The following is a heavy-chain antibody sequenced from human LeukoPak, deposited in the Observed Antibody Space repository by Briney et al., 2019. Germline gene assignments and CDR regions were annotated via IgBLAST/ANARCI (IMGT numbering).Heavy chain of an antibody. CDR2: INAGNGNT. V-gene: IGHV1-3*01. D-gene: IGHD3-10*01. Sequence: ASVKVSCKASGYTFTRYAMHWVRRAPGQRLEWMGWINAGNGNTKYSQKFQGRVTITRDTSASTAYMELSGLRSEDTALYFCARDLIVYGSGSYFDYWGQGTLVTVSS. J-gene: IGHJ4*02. CDR3: ARDLIVYGSGSYFDY. CDR1: GYTFTRYA.